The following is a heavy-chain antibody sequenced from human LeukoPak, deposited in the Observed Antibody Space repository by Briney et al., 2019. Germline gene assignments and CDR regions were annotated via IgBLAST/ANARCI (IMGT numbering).Heavy chain of an antibody. V-gene: IGHV3-23*01. CDR2: ISGSTGAT. CDR3: AKELKISAAGQDFDY. Sequence: PGGSLRLSCAASGFTFSSYAMSWVRQAPGKGLEWVSAISGSTGATYYADSVKGRFTIPRDNSKNTLYLQMNSLRAEDTAVYYCAKELKISAAGQDFDYWGQGTLVTVSS. CDR1: GFTFSSYA. J-gene: IGHJ4*02. D-gene: IGHD6-13*01.